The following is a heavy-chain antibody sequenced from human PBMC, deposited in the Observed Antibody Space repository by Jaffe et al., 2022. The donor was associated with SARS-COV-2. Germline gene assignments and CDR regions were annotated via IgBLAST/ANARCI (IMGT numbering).Heavy chain of an antibody. Sequence: QVQLVESGGGVVQPGMSLRLSCAASGFTFSKFGMHWVRQAPGKGLEWVALIWYDGSKKYYADSVQGRFTISRDNSENTLNLQMNSLRAEDTAIYYCARDRQYDRSNYLGWDWWGQGTLVTVSS. J-gene: IGHJ4*02. CDR3: ARDRQYDRSNYLGWDW. V-gene: IGHV3-33*01. CDR2: IWYDGSKK. D-gene: IGHD3-22*01. CDR1: GFTFSKFG.